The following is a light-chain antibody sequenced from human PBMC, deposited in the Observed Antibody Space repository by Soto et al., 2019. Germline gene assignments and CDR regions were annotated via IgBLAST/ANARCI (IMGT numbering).Light chain of an antibody. Sequence: QPVLTQPPSASGTPGQNITISCSGSSSTIGRNFVYWYKQHAGAAPNLLIYKNNQRPSVVPDRFSGSKSGTSASLAVSGLRSEDEAHYHCAAWDDRLSGLFVFGAGTKVTVL. CDR2: KNN. J-gene: IGLJ1*01. V-gene: IGLV1-47*01. CDR1: SSTIGRNF. CDR3: AAWDDRLSGLFV.